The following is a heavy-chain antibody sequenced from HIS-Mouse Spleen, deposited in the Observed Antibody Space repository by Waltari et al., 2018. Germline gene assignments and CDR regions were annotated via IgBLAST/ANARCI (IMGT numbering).Heavy chain of an antibody. CDR3: AKDLARKDSGYDAFDI. D-gene: IGHD5-12*01. CDR1: GFTFSSYG. CDR2: IWYDGSNK. Sequence: QVQLVESGGGVVQPGRSLRLSCAASGFTFSSYGMLWVRQAPGKGLEWVAVIWYDGSNKYYADSVKGRFTISRDNSKNTLYLQMNSLRAEDTAVYYCAKDLARKDSGYDAFDIWGQGTMVTVSS. V-gene: IGHV3-33*06. J-gene: IGHJ3*02.